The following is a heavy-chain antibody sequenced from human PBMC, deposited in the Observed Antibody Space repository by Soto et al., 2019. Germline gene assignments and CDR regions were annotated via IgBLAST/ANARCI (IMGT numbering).Heavy chain of an antibody. D-gene: IGHD1-26*01. J-gene: IGHJ5*02. V-gene: IGHV4-59*08. CDR2: IYYSGST. Sequence: QVQLQESGPGLVKPSETLSLTCTVSGGSISSYYWSWIQQPPGRGLEWIGFIYYSGSTNYNPSLKSRVTISVDTSKNQFSLKLSSVTAADTAVYYCARRGKWGNWFDPWGQGTLVTVSS. CDR3: ARRGKWGNWFDP. CDR1: GGSISSYY.